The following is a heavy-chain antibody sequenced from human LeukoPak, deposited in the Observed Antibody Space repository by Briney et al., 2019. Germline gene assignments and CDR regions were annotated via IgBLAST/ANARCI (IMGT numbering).Heavy chain of an antibody. D-gene: IGHD6-13*01. CDR3: AREDIAAAADDAFDI. V-gene: IGHV3-33*01. Sequence: GGSLRLSCAASGFIFSSYGVHWVRQAPGKGLEWVAVIWYDGSNKYYADSMKGRFTISRDNSKNTLYLQMNSLRAEDTAVYYCAREDIAAAADDAFDIWGQGTMVTVSS. CDR2: IWYDGSNK. J-gene: IGHJ3*02. CDR1: GFIFSSYG.